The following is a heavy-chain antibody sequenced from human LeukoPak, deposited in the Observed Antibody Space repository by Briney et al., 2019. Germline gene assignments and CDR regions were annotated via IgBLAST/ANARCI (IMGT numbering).Heavy chain of an antibody. D-gene: IGHD5-18*01. CDR2: TSRDGAST. CDR3: AKDTMDTAMVNPGMCDY. Sequence: GGTLRRSCAASGFTFDDYAMHWLRQAPGKGLEWVSLTSRDGASTYYADSVKVRFTISRDNSKNYLYLQMNSLRTEDTALYYCAKDTMDTAMVNPGMCDYWGQGTLVTVSS. V-gene: IGHV3-43*02. CDR1: GFTFDDYA. J-gene: IGHJ4*02.